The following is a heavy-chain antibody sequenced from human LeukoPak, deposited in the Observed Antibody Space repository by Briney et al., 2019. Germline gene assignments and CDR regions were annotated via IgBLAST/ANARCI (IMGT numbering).Heavy chain of an antibody. V-gene: IGHV3-11*04. CDR1: GFTFSDNY. D-gene: IGHD5-18*01. CDR3: AREPSQLWYYYYMDV. Sequence: GGSLRLSCAASGFTFSDNYMTWVRQAPGKGLEWLSYISGNGGVIQYADSVKGRFTISRDNAKNSLYLQMNSLRAEDTAVYYCAREPSQLWYYYYMDVWGKGTTVTVSS. CDR2: ISGNGGVI. J-gene: IGHJ6*03.